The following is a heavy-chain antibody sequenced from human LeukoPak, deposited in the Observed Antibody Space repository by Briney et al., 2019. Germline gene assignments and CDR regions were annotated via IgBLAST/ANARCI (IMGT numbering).Heavy chain of an antibody. CDR2: INSNGNTI. V-gene: IGHV3-48*04. J-gene: IGHJ5*02. CDR1: GFIFSSSA. D-gene: IGHD2/OR15-2a*01. CDR3: ARGKTSQNIVTRKTYNWFDP. Sequence: GGSLRLSCAASGFIFSSSAMNWVRQVPGKGLEWIAFINSNGNTIYYADSVKGRFTISRDNAKNSLYLQMKSLRAEDTAVYYCARGKTSQNIVTRKTYNWFDPWGQGTLVTVSS.